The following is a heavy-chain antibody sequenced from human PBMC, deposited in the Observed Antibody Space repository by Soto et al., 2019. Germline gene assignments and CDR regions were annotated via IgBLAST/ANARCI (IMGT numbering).Heavy chain of an antibody. D-gene: IGHD2-15*01. Sequence: GGSLKISRKGSGYSFTSYWIGWVRQMPGKGLEWMGIIYPGDSDTRYSPSFQGQVTISADKSISTAYLRWSSLKASDTAMYYCSRGWSSVNWFDSWGQGTLVTVSS. CDR1: GYSFTSYW. CDR3: SRGWSSVNWFDS. CDR2: IYPGDSDT. J-gene: IGHJ5*01. V-gene: IGHV5-51*01.